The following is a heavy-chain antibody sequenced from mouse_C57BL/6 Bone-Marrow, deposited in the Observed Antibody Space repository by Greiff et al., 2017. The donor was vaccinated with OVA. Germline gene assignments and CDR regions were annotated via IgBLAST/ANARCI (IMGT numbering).Heavy chain of an antibody. V-gene: IGHV1-59*01. CDR2: IDPSDSYT. J-gene: IGHJ3*01. Sequence: QVQLQQPGAELVRPGTSVKLSCTASGYTFTSYWMHWVQQRPGQGLEWIGVIDPSDSYTNYNHKFKGKATLTVYTSSSTADMQLSSLTSEDSAVYYCARGEGLLYAYWGKGTLVSVSA. D-gene: IGHD2-12*01. CDR1: GYTFTSYW. CDR3: ARGEGLLYAY.